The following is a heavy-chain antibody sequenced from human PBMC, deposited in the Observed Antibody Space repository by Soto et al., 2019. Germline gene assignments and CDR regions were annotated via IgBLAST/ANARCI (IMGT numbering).Heavy chain of an antibody. V-gene: IGHV3-23*01. CDR3: ARDTGYSSSLFV. Sequence: PGGSLRLSCAASGFSFNNYAMSWVRQAPGKGLEWVSAVTASGGSTYYADSVKGRFTISRDNAKNTLYLQMNSLRAEDTAGYYCARDTGYSSSLFVWGQGTLVTVSS. J-gene: IGHJ4*02. D-gene: IGHD6-13*01. CDR1: GFSFNNYA. CDR2: VTASGGST.